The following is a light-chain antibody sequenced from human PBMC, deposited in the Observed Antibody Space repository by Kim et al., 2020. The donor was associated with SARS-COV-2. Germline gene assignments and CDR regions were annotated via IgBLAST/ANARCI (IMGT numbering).Light chain of an antibody. J-gene: IGKJ1*01. CDR2: HAS. CDR1: QSVSSY. CDR3: QQRSNWPWT. Sequence: EIVLTQSPATLSLSPGERATLSCRASQSVSSYLAWYQQKPGQSPRLVIYHASNRATGIPARFSGSGSGTDFTLTISSLEPEDFVVYYCQQRSNWPWTFGQGTKVDIK. V-gene: IGKV3-11*01.